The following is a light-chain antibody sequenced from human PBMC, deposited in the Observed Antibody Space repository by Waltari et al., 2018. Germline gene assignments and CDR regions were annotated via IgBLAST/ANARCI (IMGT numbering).Light chain of an antibody. CDR2: AAS. V-gene: IGKV1-17*01. CDR1: QTISNY. Sequence: DIQMTQSPSSLSASVGDRVTITCRASQTISNYLSWYQQKPGKAPKLLIYAASSLQSGVPSRFSGSGSGTDFTLTISSLQPEDFATYYCRPVKNYLSWTFGQGTKVEIK. J-gene: IGKJ1*01. CDR3: RPVKNYLSWT.